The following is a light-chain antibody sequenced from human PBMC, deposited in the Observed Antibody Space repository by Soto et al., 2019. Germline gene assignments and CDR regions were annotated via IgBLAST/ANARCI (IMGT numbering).Light chain of an antibody. CDR2: AAS. CDR1: QSITDN. Sequence: DIQMTQSPSSLSASVGDRVTITCRASQSITDNLNWFQQMPGKAPKLLIYAASSLQSGVPSRFSGSGSGTDFTLTINNLQHDDFATYYCQQSYTTPYTFGQGTKVEIK. V-gene: IGKV1-39*01. CDR3: QQSYTTPYT. J-gene: IGKJ2*01.